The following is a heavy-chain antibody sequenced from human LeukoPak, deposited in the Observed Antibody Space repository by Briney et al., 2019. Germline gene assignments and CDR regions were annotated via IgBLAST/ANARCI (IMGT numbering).Heavy chain of an antibody. CDR1: GFTFSSYA. CDR2: IRGSGGST. V-gene: IGHV3-23*01. J-gene: IGHJ4*02. CDR3: AKAAEYCYGSYPRAEFDY. Sequence: PGGSLRLSCAASGFTFSSYAMSWVRQAPGKGLEWVSAIRGSGGSTYYADSVKGRFTISRDNSKNTLYLQMNSLRAEDTAVYYCAKAAEYCYGSYPRAEFDYLGQGTLVTVSS. D-gene: IGHD5-18*01.